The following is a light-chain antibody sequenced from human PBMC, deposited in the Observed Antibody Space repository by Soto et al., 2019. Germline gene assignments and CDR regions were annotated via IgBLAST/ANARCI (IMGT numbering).Light chain of an antibody. V-gene: IGKV1-9*01. CDR3: QQLCIYPRT. J-gene: IGKJ1*01. Sequence: DILLTQSPSFLSASVGDRVTITCRASHDINTYLAWYQQKPGKAPELLIYDASTVQSAVPSRFSGGGSGTEFTLTISSLQPEDFATYYCQQLCIYPRTFGQGTRVEF. CDR1: HDINTY. CDR2: DAS.